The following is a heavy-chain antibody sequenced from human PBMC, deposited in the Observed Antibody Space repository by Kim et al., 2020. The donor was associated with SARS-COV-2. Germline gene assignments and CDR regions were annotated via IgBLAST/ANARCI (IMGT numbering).Heavy chain of an antibody. CDR3: VAYYDYVWGSYRPSGYYYYGMDV. CDR2: IYYSGST. CDR1: GGSISSSSYY. D-gene: IGHD3-16*02. J-gene: IGHJ6*02. V-gene: IGHV4-39*01. Sequence: SETLSLTCTVSGGSISSSSYYWGWIRQPPGKGLEWIGSIYYSGSTYYNPSLKSRVTISVDTSKNQFSLKLSSVTAADTAGYYCVAYYDYVWGSYRPSGYYYYGMDVRGQGTTGTVSS.